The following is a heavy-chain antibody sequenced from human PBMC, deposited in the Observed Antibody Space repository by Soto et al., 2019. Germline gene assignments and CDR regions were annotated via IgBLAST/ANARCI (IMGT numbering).Heavy chain of an antibody. CDR3: AKGGSSSWKSFFDY. Sequence: EVQLLESGGDLVQPGGPLRLSCAASGFTFSSYAMSWVRQAPGKGLELVSSFSGSGAYTYYADSVNGRFAISRDNSKNTLNLRMNNLRAEDTAVYYCAKGGSSSWKSFFDYWGRGTLVTVSS. D-gene: IGHD6-13*01. V-gene: IGHV3-23*01. J-gene: IGHJ4*02. CDR2: FSGSGAYT. CDR1: GFTFSSYA.